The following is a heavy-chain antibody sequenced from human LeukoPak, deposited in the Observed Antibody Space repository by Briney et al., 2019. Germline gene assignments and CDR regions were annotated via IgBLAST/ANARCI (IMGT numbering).Heavy chain of an antibody. CDR1: GFTFSSYG. V-gene: IGHV3-30*18. D-gene: IGHD3-22*01. CDR3: AKDQGDDSSAPGAFDI. J-gene: IGHJ3*02. CDR2: ISYDGSNK. Sequence: PGRSLRLSCAASGFTFSSYGMHWVRQAPGKGLEWVAVISYDGSNKYYADSVKGRFTISRDNSKNTLYLQMNSLRAEDTAVYYCAKDQGDDSSAPGAFDIWGQGTMVTVSS.